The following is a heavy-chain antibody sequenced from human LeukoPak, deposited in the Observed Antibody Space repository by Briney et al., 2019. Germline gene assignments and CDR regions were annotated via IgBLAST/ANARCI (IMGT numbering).Heavy chain of an antibody. Sequence: PSETLSLTCTVSGGSINGYYWSWMRQPPGKGLEWIGYVYYSASTNYNPSLKSQVTISVDTSKKQFSLRLSSVAAAETAVYYCARGIMTTVPTFDYWGQGTQVTVSS. J-gene: IGHJ4*02. V-gene: IGHV4-59*01. CDR2: VYYSAST. CDR1: GGSINGYY. CDR3: ARGIMTTVPTFDY. D-gene: IGHD4-17*01.